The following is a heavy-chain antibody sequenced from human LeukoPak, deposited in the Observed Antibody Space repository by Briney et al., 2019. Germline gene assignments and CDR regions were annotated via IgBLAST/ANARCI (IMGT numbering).Heavy chain of an antibody. CDR3: AREETPTRYGDYAEYFQH. CDR2: MNPNSGDT. CDR1: GYTFTSYD. J-gene: IGHJ1*01. D-gene: IGHD4-17*01. Sequence: ASVKVSCKASGYTFTSYDINWVRQAPGQGLEWMGWMNPNSGDTGYAQKFQGRVTMTRNTSTSTAYMELSSLRSEDTAVYYCAREETPTRYGDYAEYFQHWGQGTLVTVSS. V-gene: IGHV1-8*01.